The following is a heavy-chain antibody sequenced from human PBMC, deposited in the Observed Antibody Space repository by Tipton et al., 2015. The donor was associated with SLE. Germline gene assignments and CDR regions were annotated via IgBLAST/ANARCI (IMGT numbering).Heavy chain of an antibody. J-gene: IGHJ6*02. V-gene: IGHV4-30-2*01. CDR3: ARVSVVTALYGMDV. CDR1: GGSISSGGYS. D-gene: IGHD2-21*02. Sequence: TLSLTCAVSGGSISSGGYSWSWIRQPPGKGLEWIGEINHVGSTNYNPSLKSRVTISVDTSKNQFSLNLNSVTAADTAVYYCARVSVVTALYGMDVWGQGTTVTVSS. CDR2: INHVGST.